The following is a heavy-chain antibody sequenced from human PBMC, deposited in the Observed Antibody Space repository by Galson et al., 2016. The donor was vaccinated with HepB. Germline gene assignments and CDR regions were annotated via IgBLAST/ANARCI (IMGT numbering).Heavy chain of an antibody. CDR3: AKLVSNITIFGVLNY. CDR1: GFTFSSYD. J-gene: IGHJ4*02. Sequence: SLRLSCAASGFTFSSYDMSWVRQAPGKGLEWVSGISGSGGSTDYGDSVKGRFTISRDNSKNTRYMQMNSLSAEDTAVYYLAKLVSNITIFGVLNYWGQRTLVTVS. D-gene: IGHD3-3*01. V-gene: IGHV3-23*01. CDR2: ISGSGGST.